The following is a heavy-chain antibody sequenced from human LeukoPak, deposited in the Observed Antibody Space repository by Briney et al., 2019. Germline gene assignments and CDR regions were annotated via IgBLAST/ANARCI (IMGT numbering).Heavy chain of an antibody. CDR1: GGPFSGYY. V-gene: IGHV4-34*01. Sequence: SETLSLTCAVYGGPFSGYYWSWIRQPPGKGLEWIGEINHSGSTNYNPSLKSRVTISVDTSKNQFSLKLNSVPAADTATYYCARQFNNGFDIWGRGTMVTVSS. CDR2: INHSGST. CDR3: ARQFNNGFDI. J-gene: IGHJ3*02. D-gene: IGHD2/OR15-2a*01.